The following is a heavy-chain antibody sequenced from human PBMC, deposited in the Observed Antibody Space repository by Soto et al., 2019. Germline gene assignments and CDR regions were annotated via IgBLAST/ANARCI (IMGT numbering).Heavy chain of an antibody. V-gene: IGHV4-30-4*01. CDR3: ARTYYYGSGSSDY. CDR1: GGSISSGDYY. CDR2: IYYSGIT. D-gene: IGHD3-10*01. J-gene: IGHJ4*02. Sequence: QVQLQESGPGLVKPSQTLSLTCTVSGGSISSGDYYWSWIRQPPGQGLEWIGYIYYSGITSYNPSLKSRVTRSVDTSKNQFSLKLSSVTAADTAVYYCARTYYYGSGSSDYWGQGTLVTVSS.